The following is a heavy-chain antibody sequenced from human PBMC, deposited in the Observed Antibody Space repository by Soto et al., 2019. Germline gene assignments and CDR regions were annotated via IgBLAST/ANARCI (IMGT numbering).Heavy chain of an antibody. D-gene: IGHD6-13*01. Sequence: GGSLRLSCAASGFTFSSYSMNWVRQAPGKGLEWVSYISSSSSTIYYADSVKGRFTISRDNAKNSLYLQMNSLRDEDTAVYYCARDLGIAAAGIPDTLPYYYYGMDVWGQGTTVTVSS. CDR2: ISSSSSTI. J-gene: IGHJ6*02. CDR1: GFTFSSYS. V-gene: IGHV3-48*02. CDR3: ARDLGIAAAGIPDTLPYYYYGMDV.